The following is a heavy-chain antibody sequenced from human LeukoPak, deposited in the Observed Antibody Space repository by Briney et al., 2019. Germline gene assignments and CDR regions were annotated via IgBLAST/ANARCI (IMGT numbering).Heavy chain of an antibody. CDR3: ARSWFGEMFLDY. CDR1: EYTLTGYS. J-gene: IGHJ4*02. V-gene: IGHV1-2*02. CDR2: INPKSGVT. Sequence: ASVKVSCKASEYTLTGYSMHWVRQAPGQGLEWMGWINPKSGVTNYAQKFQGRVTMTRDTSISTAYLELSRLRSDDTAIYYCARSWFGEMFLDYWGQGTLVTVSS. D-gene: IGHD3-10*01.